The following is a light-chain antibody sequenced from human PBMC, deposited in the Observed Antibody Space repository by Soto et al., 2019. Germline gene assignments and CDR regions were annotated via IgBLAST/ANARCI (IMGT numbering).Light chain of an antibody. CDR1: QSINNF. CDR3: QQNYNTPRFT. Sequence: DIQMTQSPSSLSASVGDRVTITCRASQSINNFLNWYQQKPGKAPNLLIYAASSLQSGVSSRFSGSESGTDFTLTISSLQPEDFATYYCQQNYNTPRFTFGGGAKVKVK. V-gene: IGKV1-39*01. CDR2: AAS. J-gene: IGKJ4*01.